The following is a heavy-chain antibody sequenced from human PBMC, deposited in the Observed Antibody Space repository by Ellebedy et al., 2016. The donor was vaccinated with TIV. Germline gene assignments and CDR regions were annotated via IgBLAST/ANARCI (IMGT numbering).Heavy chain of an antibody. D-gene: IGHD6-19*01. J-gene: IGHJ5*02. CDR3: AREGYSSGWYVTWFDP. CDR1: GYTFTSYA. CDR2: INAGNGNT. V-gene: IGHV1-3*01. Sequence: AASVKVSCKASGYTFTSYAMHWVRQAPGQRLEWMGWINAGNGNTKYSQKFQGRVTITRDTSASTAYMELSSLRSEDTAVYYCAREGYSSGWYVTWFDPWGQGTLVTVSS.